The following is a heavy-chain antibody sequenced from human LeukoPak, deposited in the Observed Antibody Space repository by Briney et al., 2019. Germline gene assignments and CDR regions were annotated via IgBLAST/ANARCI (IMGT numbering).Heavy chain of an antibody. Sequence: ASVKVSCKASGYTFTGYYMHWVRQAPGQGLEWMGWINPHNGDTNYEQKFQGRVIMTRDTSITTAYMELSRLKSDDTAVYYCATVRDIVVGGGPYYFDYWGQGTLVTVSS. CDR2: INPHNGDT. CDR3: ATVRDIVVGGGPYYFDY. J-gene: IGHJ4*02. CDR1: GYTFTGYY. D-gene: IGHD2-15*01. V-gene: IGHV1-2*02.